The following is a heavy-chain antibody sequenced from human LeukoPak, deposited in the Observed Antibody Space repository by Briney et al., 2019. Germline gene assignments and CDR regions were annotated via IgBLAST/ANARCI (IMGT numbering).Heavy chain of an antibody. CDR1: GFTFSDHY. J-gene: IGHJ4*02. Sequence: GGSLRLSCAASGFTFSDHYMDWVRQAPGKGLEWVGRTRNKANSYTTEDAASVKGRFTISRDDSKNSPYLQMNSLKTEDTAVYYCAREVGLSYYYDSSGYVRAFDYWGQGTLVTVSS. V-gene: IGHV3-72*01. D-gene: IGHD3-22*01. CDR2: TRNKANSYTT. CDR3: AREVGLSYYYDSSGYVRAFDY.